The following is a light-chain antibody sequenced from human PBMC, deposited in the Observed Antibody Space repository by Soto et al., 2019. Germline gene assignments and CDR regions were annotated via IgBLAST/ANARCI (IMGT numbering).Light chain of an antibody. V-gene: IGKV1-39*01. CDR2: AAS. CDR3: QHSYSTPRT. CDR1: QSISSY. Sequence: DIQMTQSPSSLSASVGDRVTITCRASQSISSYLNWYQQKPAKAPKLLIYAASSLQSGVASRFSGSGSGAYITLTIRSLQPEDFATYYCQHSYSTPRTFGQGTKVEIK. J-gene: IGKJ1*01.